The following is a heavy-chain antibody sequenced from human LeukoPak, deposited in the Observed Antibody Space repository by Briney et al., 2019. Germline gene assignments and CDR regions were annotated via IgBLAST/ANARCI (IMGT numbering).Heavy chain of an antibody. CDR3: ARTKRTSHYYFDY. CDR2: IYSSGTT. CDR1: GGPISSYY. J-gene: IGHJ4*02. V-gene: IGHV4-59*12. Sequence: SETLSLTCTVSGGPISSYYWSWIRQPPGKGLEWIGYIYSSGTTNYSPSLKSRVTISVDTSKNQFSLKLTSVTAADTAMYYCARTKRTSHYYFDYWGQGTLATVSS. D-gene: IGHD2-2*01.